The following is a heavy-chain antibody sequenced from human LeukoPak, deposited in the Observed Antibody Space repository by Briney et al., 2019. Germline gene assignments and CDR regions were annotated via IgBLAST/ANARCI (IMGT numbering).Heavy chain of an antibody. CDR2: INHSGST. CDR3: ARGNILTGYCFDY. Sequence: SETLSLTCAVYGGSFSGYYWSWIRQPPGKGLEWIGEINHSGSTNYNPSLKSRVTISVDASKNQFSLKLNSVTAADTAVYYCARGNILTGYCFDYWGQGSLVTVSS. CDR1: GGSFSGYY. D-gene: IGHD3-9*01. V-gene: IGHV4-34*01. J-gene: IGHJ4*02.